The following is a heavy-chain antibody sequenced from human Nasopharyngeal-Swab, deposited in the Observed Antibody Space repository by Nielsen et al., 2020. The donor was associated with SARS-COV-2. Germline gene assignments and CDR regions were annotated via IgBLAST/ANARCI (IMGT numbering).Heavy chain of an antibody. CDR2: IYYSGST. V-gene: IGHV4-61*01. Sequence: SETLSLTCTVSGGSVSSGSYYWSWIRQPPGKGLEWIGYIYYSGSTNYNPSLKSRVTISVDTSKNQFSLKLSSVTAADTAVYYCARVPTSPRMTTVTTWLNYYYGMDVWGQGTTVTVSS. J-gene: IGHJ6*02. D-gene: IGHD4-17*01. CDR3: ARVPTSPRMTTVTTWLNYYYGMDV. CDR1: GGSVSSGSYY.